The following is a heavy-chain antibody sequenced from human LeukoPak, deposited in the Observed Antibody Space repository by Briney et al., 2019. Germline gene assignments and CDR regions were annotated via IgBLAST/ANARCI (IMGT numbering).Heavy chain of an antibody. J-gene: IGHJ3*02. Sequence: VKVSCKASGYTFTSYHIHWVRQAPGQGLEWMGWMNPNSGNTGYAQKFQGRVTMTRNTSISTAYMELSSLRSEDTAVYYCARGLYDYVWGSYRYNAFDIWGQGTMVTVSS. D-gene: IGHD3-16*02. CDR2: MNPNSGNT. CDR3: ARGLYDYVWGSYRYNAFDI. V-gene: IGHV1-8*02. CDR1: GYTFTSYH.